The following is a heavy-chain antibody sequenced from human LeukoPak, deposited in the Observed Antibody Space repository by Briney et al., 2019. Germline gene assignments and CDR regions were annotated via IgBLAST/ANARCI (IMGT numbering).Heavy chain of an antibody. J-gene: IGHJ4*02. Sequence: HPGGSLRLSCAASGFTFSTYAMSWVRQAPGKGLEWVSAISGSGGNTHYADSVKGRFTISRDSSKNTLYLQMNSLRAEDTAVYYCAPLGSTVDYWGQGTLVTVSS. CDR3: APLGSTVDY. V-gene: IGHV3-23*01. CDR2: ISGSGGNT. CDR1: GFTFSTYA.